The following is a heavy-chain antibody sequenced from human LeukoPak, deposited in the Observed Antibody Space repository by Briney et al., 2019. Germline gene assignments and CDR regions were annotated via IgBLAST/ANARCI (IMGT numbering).Heavy chain of an antibody. D-gene: IGHD5-24*01. V-gene: IGHV3-30*18. CDR2: ISYDGSNK. J-gene: IGHJ4*02. Sequence: PGRSLRLSCAASGFTFSSYGMHWVRQAPGKGLEWVAVISYDGSNKYYAGSVKGRFTISRDNSKNTLYLQMNSLRAEDTAVYYCAKDFRDGYNPGYWGQGTLVTVSS. CDR1: GFTFSSYG. CDR3: AKDFRDGYNPGY.